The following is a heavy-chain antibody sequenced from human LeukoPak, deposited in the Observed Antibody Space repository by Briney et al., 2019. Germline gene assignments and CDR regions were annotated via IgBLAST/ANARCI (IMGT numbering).Heavy chain of an antibody. CDR3: ASSSVTPETFDY. CDR1: GGSISSYY. CDR2: IYYSGST. Sequence: PSETLSLTCTVSGGSISSYYWSWIRQPPGKGLEWIGYIYYSGSTNYNPSLKSRVTISVDTSKNQFSLKLSSVTGADTAVYYCASSSVTPETFDYWGEGTLVTVSS. D-gene: IGHD4-17*01. J-gene: IGHJ4*02. V-gene: IGHV4-59*01.